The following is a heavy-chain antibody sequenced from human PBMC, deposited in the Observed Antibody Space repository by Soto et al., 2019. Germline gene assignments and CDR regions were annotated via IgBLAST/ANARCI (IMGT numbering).Heavy chain of an antibody. CDR2: LYYTGGT. V-gene: IGHV4-30-4*08. CDR1: GGSIGSTDSY. CDR3: ARGGSGWAEYFQH. D-gene: IGHD6-25*01. Sequence: QVQLQESGPGLVEPSQTLSLTCTVSGGSIGSTDSYWSWIRRPPGKGLEWIGYLYYTGGTFYNPSLKSRLTISLETSSNQFSLILTSVTATDTGIYYCARGGSGWAEYFQHWGQGTLVAVSS. J-gene: IGHJ1*01.